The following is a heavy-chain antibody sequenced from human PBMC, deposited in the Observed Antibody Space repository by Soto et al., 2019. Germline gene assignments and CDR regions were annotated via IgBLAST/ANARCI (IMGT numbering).Heavy chain of an antibody. J-gene: IGHJ5*02. CDR1: GVSISTYY. CDR3: AKYNWNNLGRWFDP. D-gene: IGHD1-1*01. CDR2: IHYSGST. Sequence: SETLSLTCTVSGVSISTYYWSWIRQPPGKGLEWIGDIHYSGSTVYNPSLRSRVSISVDTSNNQFSLKLTSVTAADTAVYHCAKYNWNNLGRWFDPWGQGTLVTVSS. V-gene: IGHV4-59*08.